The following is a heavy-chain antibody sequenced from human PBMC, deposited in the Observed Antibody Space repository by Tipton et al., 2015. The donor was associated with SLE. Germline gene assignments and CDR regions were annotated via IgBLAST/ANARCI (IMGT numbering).Heavy chain of an antibody. D-gene: IGHD3-16*01. Sequence: SLRLSCAASGFTFSSYAMSWVRQAPGKGLEWVSAISGSGGSTYYADSVKGRFTISRDNAKNTLYLQMNSLRAEDTAVYYCARDRLEMPDYWGQGTLVTVSS. J-gene: IGHJ4*02. CDR1: GFTFSSYA. CDR3: ARDRLEMPDY. CDR2: ISGSGGST. V-gene: IGHV3-23*01.